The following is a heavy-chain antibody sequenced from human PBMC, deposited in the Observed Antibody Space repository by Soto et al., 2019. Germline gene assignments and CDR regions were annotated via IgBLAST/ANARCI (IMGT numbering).Heavy chain of an antibody. J-gene: IGHJ3*01. Sequence: HITLKESGPTLVKPTQTLTLTCIFSGXSFSADGVGVGWIRQPPGKTLEWLALIYWDDDTRYRPSLKSRLTITKDSSKNQVVLTMTNMDPLDTATYYCAHAFGGTSWPNDAFDVWGQGTVVTVSS. CDR1: GXSFSADGVG. CDR2: IYWDDDT. D-gene: IGHD3-16*01. V-gene: IGHV2-5*02. CDR3: AHAFGGTSWPNDAFDV.